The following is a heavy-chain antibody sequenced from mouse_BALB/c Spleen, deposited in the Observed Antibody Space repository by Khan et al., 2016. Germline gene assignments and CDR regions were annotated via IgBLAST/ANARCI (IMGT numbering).Heavy chain of an antibody. D-gene: IGHD2-1*01. CDR3: SRFFGNYRYFDV. CDR1: GYSITSDYA. Sequence: EVQLQESGPGLVKPSQSLSLTCTVTGYSITSDYAWNWIRQFPGNKLEWMGYISDSGSTSYNPSLKSRISITRDTSKNQFYLQLNSVTTEDTATYYCSRFFGNYRYFDVCGAETTVAVAS. J-gene: IGHJ1*01. V-gene: IGHV3-2*02. CDR2: ISDSGST.